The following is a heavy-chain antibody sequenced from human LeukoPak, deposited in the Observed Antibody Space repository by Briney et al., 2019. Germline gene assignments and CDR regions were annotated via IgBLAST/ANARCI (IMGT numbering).Heavy chain of an antibody. V-gene: IGHV1-2*02. D-gene: IGHD2-21*02. CDR1: GYTFTGYY. CDR2: INPNNGGT. Sequence: ASVQVSCKASGYTFTGYYMHWVRQAPGQGLEWMGWINPNNGGTNYAQKFQGRVTMTRDTSISTAYMELSRLRSDDTAVYYCARDYCGGDCYGDWFDPWGQGTLVTVSS. J-gene: IGHJ5*02. CDR3: ARDYCGGDCYGDWFDP.